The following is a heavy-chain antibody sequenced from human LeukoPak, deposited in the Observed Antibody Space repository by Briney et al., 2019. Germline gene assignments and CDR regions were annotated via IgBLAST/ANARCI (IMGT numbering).Heavy chain of an antibody. CDR2: MSYDGSNK. V-gene: IGHV3-30*04. CDR1: GFTFSSYA. CDR3: ARVEGVYIAVAGPFDY. D-gene: IGHD6-19*01. J-gene: IGHJ4*02. Sequence: GRSLRLSCAASGFTFSSYAMHWVRQAPGKGLEWVAVMSYDGSNKYYADSVKGRFTISRDNSKNTLYLQMNSLRAEDTAVYYCARVEGVYIAVAGPFDYWGQGTLVTVSS.